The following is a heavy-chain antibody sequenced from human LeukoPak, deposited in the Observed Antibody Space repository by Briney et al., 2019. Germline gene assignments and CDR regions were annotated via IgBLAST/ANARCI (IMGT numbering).Heavy chain of an antibody. CDR3: ARVSSSGWYDPGGSWFDP. J-gene: IGHJ5*02. D-gene: IGHD6-19*01. CDR1: GYTFNTYS. V-gene: IGHV7-4-1*02. CDR2: INARTGNP. Sequence: ASVKVSCKASGYTFNTYSITWVRQAPGQGLEWVGWINARTGNPTYAQGFTGRFVFSLDTSVSTAYLQISSLKAEDTAVYYCARVSSSGWYDPGGSWFDPWGQGTLVTVSS.